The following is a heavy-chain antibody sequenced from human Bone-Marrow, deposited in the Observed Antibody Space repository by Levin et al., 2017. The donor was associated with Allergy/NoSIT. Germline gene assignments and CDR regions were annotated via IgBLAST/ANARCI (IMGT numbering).Heavy chain of an antibody. J-gene: IGHJ5*02. CDR3: ARRGEFNWFDP. CDR2: VYYSGST. D-gene: IGHD7-27*01. Sequence: PSETLSLTCIVSGDSISGYYWSWIRQPPGKGLEWIGYVYYSGSTHYNPSLKSRVTISVDTSKNQFSLKLSSVTAADTALYYCARRGEFNWFDPWGQGTLVTVSS. CDR1: GDSISGYY. V-gene: IGHV4-59*08.